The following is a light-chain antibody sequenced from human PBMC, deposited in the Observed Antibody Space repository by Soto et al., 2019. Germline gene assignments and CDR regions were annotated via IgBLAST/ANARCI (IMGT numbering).Light chain of an antibody. J-gene: IGKJ2*01. V-gene: IGKV1-6*01. CDR2: AAS. Sequence: AIQMTQSPSSLSASVGDRVTITCRASQGIRNDLGWYQQKPGRAPKLMIYAASSLQSGVPSRFSGSGSGTDFTLTISSLQPEDFATYYCRQDYSYPYTFGQGNKLEIK. CDR1: QGIRND. CDR3: RQDYSYPYT.